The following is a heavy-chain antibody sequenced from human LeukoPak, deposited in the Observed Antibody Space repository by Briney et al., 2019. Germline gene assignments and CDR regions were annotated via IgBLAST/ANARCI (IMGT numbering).Heavy chain of an antibody. J-gene: IGHJ4*02. CDR1: GFTVSSYS. V-gene: IGHV3-23*01. CDR3: AKDLRASGYSCGPGGY. CDR2: IAGSGGTT. D-gene: IGHD5-18*01. Sequence: GGSLTLAWAASGFTVSSYSMSWVRQPPGKGREWVSPIAGSGGTTYYADSVKGRFTISRDNSKNTLYLQMNSLRAEDTAVYYCAKDLRASGYSCGPGGYWGQGTLVTVSS.